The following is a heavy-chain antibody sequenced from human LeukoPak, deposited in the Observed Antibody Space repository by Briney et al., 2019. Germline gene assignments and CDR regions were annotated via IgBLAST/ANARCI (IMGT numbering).Heavy chain of an antibody. CDR2: IYYSGSA. Sequence: PSETLSLTCTVSGGSISDYSWSWIRQPPGKGLEWIGNIYYSGSANHNPSLKSRVTISRDTSKNQFSLKLSSVTAADTAVYYCASGYCSGGSCYSVDYWGQGTLVTVSS. J-gene: IGHJ4*02. CDR1: GGSISDYS. CDR3: ASGYCSGGSCYSVDY. V-gene: IGHV4-59*12. D-gene: IGHD2-15*01.